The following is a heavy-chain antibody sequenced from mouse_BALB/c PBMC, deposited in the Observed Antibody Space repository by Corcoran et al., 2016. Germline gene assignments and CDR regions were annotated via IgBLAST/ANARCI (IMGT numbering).Heavy chain of an antibody. CDR1: GYTFTNYG. J-gene: IGHJ3*01. V-gene: IGHV9-3-1*01. CDR3: ARSGDYGNYEGVVWFAY. Sequence: QIQLVQSGPELKKPGETVKISCKASGYTFTNYGMNWVKQAPGKGLKWMGWINPYTGEPTYADDFKVRFAFSLETSASTAYLQINNLKNEDTAIYFCARSGDYGNYEGVVWFAYWGQGTLVTVSA. CDR2: INPYTGEP. D-gene: IGHD2-1*01.